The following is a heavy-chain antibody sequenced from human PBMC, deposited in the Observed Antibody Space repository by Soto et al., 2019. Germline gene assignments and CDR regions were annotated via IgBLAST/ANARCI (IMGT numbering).Heavy chain of an antibody. V-gene: IGHV1-69*06. CDR2: SIPIKGAA. D-gene: IGHD1-26*01. Sequence: SVKVCSEASGGRYSSGAIGWVRQPPGKGSEWMGGSIPIKGAAIYPQKFQSRATITEDTSTSTAYMERSSLRSEDTAVYYCATDRSSGSDSEIDCWGHGTLVYLSP. CDR3: ATDRSSGSDSEIDC. CDR1: GGRYSSGA. J-gene: IGHJ4*01.